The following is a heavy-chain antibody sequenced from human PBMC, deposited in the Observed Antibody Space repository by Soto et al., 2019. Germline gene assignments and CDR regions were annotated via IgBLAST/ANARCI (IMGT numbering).Heavy chain of an antibody. CDR3: ARDGYSYGHTPYYYGMDV. CDR1: GGTFSSYA. Sequence: QVQLVQSGAEVKKPGSSVKVSCKASGGTFSSYAISWVRQAPGQGLEWMGGIIPIFGTANYAQKFQGRVTITADESTSTAYMELSSLRSEDTAVYYCARDGYSYGHTPYYYGMDVWGQGTTVTVSS. J-gene: IGHJ6*02. D-gene: IGHD5-18*01. V-gene: IGHV1-69*01. CDR2: IIPIFGTA.